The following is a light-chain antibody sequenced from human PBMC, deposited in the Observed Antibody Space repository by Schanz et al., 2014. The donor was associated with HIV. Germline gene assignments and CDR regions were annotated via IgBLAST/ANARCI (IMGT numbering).Light chain of an antibody. J-gene: IGKJ1*01. CDR1: QSVLYSSNNKNF. V-gene: IGKV4-1*01. CDR2: WAS. CDR3: QQYGTSPRT. Sequence: DIVMTQSPDSLAVSLGERATINCKSSQSVLYSSNNKNFLAWYQQKPGQPPKLLIYWASTRESGVPDRFSGSGSGTDFTLTISRLEPEDFAVYYCQQYGTSPRTFGQGTKVE.